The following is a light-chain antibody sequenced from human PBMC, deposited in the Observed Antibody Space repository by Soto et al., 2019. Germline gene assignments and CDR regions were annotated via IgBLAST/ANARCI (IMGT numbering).Light chain of an antibody. CDR3: QQYHSAPQS. J-gene: IGKJ1*01. Sequence: DIVMTQSPDSLAVSLGERATINCKSSQSVLYSPNNKNYLAWYQQKPGQPPKLLIYWASTRESGVPDRLSGSASETDFTLTISSLQAEDVAFYYCQQYHSAPQSFGQGTKVQIK. V-gene: IGKV4-1*01. CDR2: WAS. CDR1: QSVLYSPNNKNY.